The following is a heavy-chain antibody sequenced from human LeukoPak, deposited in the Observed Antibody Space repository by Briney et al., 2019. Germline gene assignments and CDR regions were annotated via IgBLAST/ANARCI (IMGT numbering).Heavy chain of an antibody. V-gene: IGHV3-53*01. D-gene: IGHD3-22*01. CDR2: VFGGGGT. Sequence: GRSMTLACLVSALSLSSTFTSWVRQTAGKGRGWVSSVFGGGGTRYEDSEMGRFTISRDNSKSTLYLQMNSLRAEDTAVYYCARTYTNNAGYYLFWGQGTLVTVSS. J-gene: IGHJ4*02. CDR3: ARTYTNNAGYYLF. CDR1: ALSLSSTF.